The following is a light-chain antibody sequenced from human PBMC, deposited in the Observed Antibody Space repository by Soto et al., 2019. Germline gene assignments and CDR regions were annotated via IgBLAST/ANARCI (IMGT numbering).Light chain of an antibody. CDR2: EVG. Sequence: QSALTQPASVSGSPGQSITISCTGTSSDVGGYKYVSWYQQHPGKAPKLMIYEVGNRPSGVSQRFSDSKSGNTASLTIFGLQAEDEADYYCSSYTSSSTLVFGGGTKLTVL. CDR1: SSDVGGYKY. V-gene: IGLV2-14*01. CDR3: SSYTSSSTLV. J-gene: IGLJ3*02.